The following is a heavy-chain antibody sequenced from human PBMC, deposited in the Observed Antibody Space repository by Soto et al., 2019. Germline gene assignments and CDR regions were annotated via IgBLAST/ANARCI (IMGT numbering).Heavy chain of an antibody. CDR1: GYTFTSYA. CDR3: ARAEAAAQGSDYYYYGMDV. D-gene: IGHD6-13*01. V-gene: IGHV1-3*01. J-gene: IGHJ6*02. CDR2: INAGNGNT. Sequence: ASVKVSCKASGYTFTSYAMHWVRQAPGQRLEWMGWINAGNGNTKYSQKFQGRVTITRDTSASTAYMELSSLRSEDTAVYYCARAEAAAQGSDYYYYGMDVWGQGTTVTVS.